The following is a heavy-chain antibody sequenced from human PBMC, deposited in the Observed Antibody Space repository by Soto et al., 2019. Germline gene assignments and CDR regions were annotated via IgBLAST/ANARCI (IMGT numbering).Heavy chain of an antibody. CDR1: GFTFTSSA. CDR2: IVVGSGNT. Sequence: ASVKVSCKXSGFTFTSSAVQWVRQARGQRLEWIGWIVVGSGNTNYAQKFQERVTITRDMSTSTAYMELSSLRSEDTAVYYCAALYYYDSSGYSDAFDIWGQGTMVTVS. V-gene: IGHV1-58*01. D-gene: IGHD3-22*01. J-gene: IGHJ3*02. CDR3: AALYYYDSSGYSDAFDI.